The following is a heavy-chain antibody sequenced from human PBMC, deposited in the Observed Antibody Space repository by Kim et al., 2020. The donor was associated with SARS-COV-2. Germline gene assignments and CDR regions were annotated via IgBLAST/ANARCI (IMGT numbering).Heavy chain of an antibody. J-gene: IGHJ5*02. CDR1: GYTFTGYY. D-gene: IGHD6-19*01. CDR2: ISPVSGGT. CDR3: ARDVRPVTSGWSSDP. Sequence: ASVKVSCKASGYTFTGYYIQWVRQAPGQGLEWMGWISPVSGGTNYAQKFQGRVTMTRDTSITTAYMELSSLRSDDTAVYYCARDVRPVTSGWSSDPWGQGTLVTVSS. V-gene: IGHV1-2*02.